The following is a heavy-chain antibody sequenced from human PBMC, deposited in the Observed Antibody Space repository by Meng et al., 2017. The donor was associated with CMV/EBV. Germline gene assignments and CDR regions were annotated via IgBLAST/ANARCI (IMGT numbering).Heavy chain of an antibody. CDR1: GGSISSSSYY. CDR2: IYYSGST. D-gene: IGHD2-2*01. Sequence: SETLSLTCTVSGGSISSSSYYWGWIRQPPGKGLEWIGSIYYSGSTYYNPSLKSRVTISVDTSKNQFSLKLSSVTAADTAVYYCARDPGADIVVVPAATDAFDIWGQGTMVNVSS. V-gene: IGHV4-39*07. J-gene: IGHJ3*02. CDR3: ARDPGADIVVVPAATDAFDI.